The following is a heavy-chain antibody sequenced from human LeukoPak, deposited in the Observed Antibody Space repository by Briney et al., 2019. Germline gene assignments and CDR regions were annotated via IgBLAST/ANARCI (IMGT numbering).Heavy chain of an antibody. CDR1: GYSFTSYW. CDR2: IYPGDSDT. V-gene: IGHV5-51*01. CDR3: ARLRYSGYDWEDAFDI. Sequence: GESLKISCKGSGYSFTSYWIGWVRQMPGKGLEWMGIIYPGDSDTRYSPSFQGQVTISADKSISTAYLQWSSLKASDTAMYYCARLRYSGYDWEDAFDIWGQGTMVTVSS. D-gene: IGHD5-12*01. J-gene: IGHJ3*02.